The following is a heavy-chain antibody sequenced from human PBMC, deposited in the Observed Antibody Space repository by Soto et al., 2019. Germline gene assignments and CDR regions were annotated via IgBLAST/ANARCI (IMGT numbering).Heavy chain of an antibody. CDR3: AKDAGDIVPRGWFDP. V-gene: IGHV3-23*01. CDR2: ISGSGAAT. J-gene: IGHJ5*02. D-gene: IGHD2-8*01. Sequence: GGSLRLSCAASGFIFSSSAMSWVRQAPGKGLDWVSAISGSGAATYYADSVKGRFTISRDNSKNTLYLQMNSLRAEDTAVYYCAKDAGDIVPRGWFDPWGQGTLVTVSS. CDR1: GFIFSSSA.